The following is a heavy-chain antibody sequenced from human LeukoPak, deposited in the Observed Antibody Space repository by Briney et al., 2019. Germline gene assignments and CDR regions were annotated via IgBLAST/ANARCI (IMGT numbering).Heavy chain of an antibody. J-gene: IGHJ4*02. CDR3: ARVSGYCNGHCYDY. D-gene: IGHD2-15*01. V-gene: IGHV1-2*02. CDR2: ISPNSGGT. CDR1: GYTFTGYY. Sequence: ASVKVSCKASGYTFTGYYIHWVRQAPGQGLEWMGWISPNSGGTDYAQKFQGRVTMTRDTSISTAYMELSRLRSDDTAVYYCARVSGYCNGHCYDYWGQGTLVTVSS.